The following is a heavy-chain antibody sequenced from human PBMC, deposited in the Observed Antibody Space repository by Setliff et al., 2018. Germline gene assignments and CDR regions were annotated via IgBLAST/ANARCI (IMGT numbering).Heavy chain of an antibody. CDR2: ISTYTANT. CDR1: GYTFTSYG. CDR3: ARSPYSRRAFDI. V-gene: IGHV1-18*01. D-gene: IGHD5-12*01. J-gene: IGHJ3*02. Sequence: GASVKVSCKASGYTFTSYGVSWVRQAPGQGLEWMGWISTYTANTKYAQRFQGRVIMTTDTSTSTAYMELRSLRSGDTAVYYCARSPYSRRAFDIWGQGTMVTVSS.